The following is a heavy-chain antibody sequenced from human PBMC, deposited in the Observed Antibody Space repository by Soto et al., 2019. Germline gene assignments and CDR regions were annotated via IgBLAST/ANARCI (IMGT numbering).Heavy chain of an antibody. CDR3: ARLTGYSSGRNWFDP. CDR2: IDPSDSYT. J-gene: IGHJ5*02. D-gene: IGHD6-19*01. Sequence: GECLKISCKGSGYSFTSYWISWVRQMPGKGLEWMGRIDPSDSYTNYSPSFQGHVTISADKSISTAYLQWSSLKASDTAMYYCARLTGYSSGRNWFDPWGQGTLVTVSS. CDR1: GYSFTSYW. V-gene: IGHV5-10-1*01.